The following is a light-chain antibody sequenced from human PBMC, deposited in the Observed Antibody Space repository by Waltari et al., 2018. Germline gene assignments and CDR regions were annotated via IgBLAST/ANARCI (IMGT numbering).Light chain of an antibody. CDR3: QQYNNWPPCT. J-gene: IGKJ2*02. V-gene: IGKV3-15*01. Sequence: EVVMTQSPATLSVSPGERVTLSCRASQSVTTNLAWYQQKPGQAPRILIYGAATRATGVPARFSGSGSGTEFTLTISSLQSEDLAVYYCQQYNNWPPCTFGQGTKLEIK. CDR2: GAA. CDR1: QSVTTN.